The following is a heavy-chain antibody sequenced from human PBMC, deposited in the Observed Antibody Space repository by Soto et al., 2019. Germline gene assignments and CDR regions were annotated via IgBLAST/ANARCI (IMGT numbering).Heavy chain of an antibody. D-gene: IGHD3-10*01. J-gene: IGHJ4*02. CDR2: IWYDGSNK. CDR3: ARDLQVRGVIIGTDY. Sequence: GGSLRLSCAASGFTFSSYGMHWVRQAPCKGLEWVAVIWYDGSNKYYADSVKGRFAISRDNSKNTLYLQMNSLRAEDTAVYYCARDLQVRGVIIGTDYWGQGTLVTVSS. V-gene: IGHV3-33*01. CDR1: GFTFSSYG.